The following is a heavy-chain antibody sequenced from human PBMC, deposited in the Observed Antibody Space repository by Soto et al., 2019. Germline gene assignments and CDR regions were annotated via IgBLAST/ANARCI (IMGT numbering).Heavy chain of an antibody. CDR2: IYHSGST. D-gene: IGHD3-10*01. V-gene: IGHV4-30-2*01. J-gene: IGHJ5*02. CDR3: ARAKDYYRSGSYRGVNWFDP. CDR1: GGSISSGGYS. Sequence: PSETLSLTCAVSGGSISSGGYSWSWIRQPPGKGLEWIGYIYHSGSTYYNPSLKSRVTISVDRSKNQFSLKLSSVTAADTAVYYCARAKDYYRSGSYRGVNWFDPWGQGTLVTVSS.